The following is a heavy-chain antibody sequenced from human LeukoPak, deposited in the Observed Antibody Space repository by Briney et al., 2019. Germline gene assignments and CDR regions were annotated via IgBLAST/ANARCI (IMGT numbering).Heavy chain of an antibody. J-gene: IGHJ4*02. CDR2: IIPIFGTA. CDR3: AREGYCSGVSCYSGFDY. V-gene: IGHV1-69*06. D-gene: IGHD2-15*01. CDR1: GGTFSSYA. Sequence: GASVKVSCKASGGTFSSYAISWVRQAPGQGLEWMGGIIPIFGTANYAQKFQGRVTITADKSTSTAYMELSSLRSEDTAVYYCAREGYCSGVSCYSGFDYWGQGTLVTVSS.